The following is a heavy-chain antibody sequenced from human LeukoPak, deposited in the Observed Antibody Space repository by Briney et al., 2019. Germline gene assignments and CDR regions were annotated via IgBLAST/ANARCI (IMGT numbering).Heavy chain of an antibody. CDR1: GGSISSYY. CDR3: ARGTSEVVKGAFDI. D-gene: IGHD3-22*01. V-gene: IGHV4-59*01. CDR2: IYYSGST. J-gene: IGHJ3*02. Sequence: TSETLSLTCTVSGGSISSYYWSWIRQPPGKGREWIGYIYYSGSTNYNPSLKSRVTISVDTSKNQFSLKLSSVTAADTAVYYCARGTSEVVKGAFDIWGQGTMVTVFS.